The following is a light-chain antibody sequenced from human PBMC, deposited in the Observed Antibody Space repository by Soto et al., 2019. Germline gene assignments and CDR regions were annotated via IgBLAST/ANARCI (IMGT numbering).Light chain of an antibody. J-gene: IGLJ2*01. Sequence: QSALAQPASVSGSPGQSITISCSGTSSDVGGSNYVSWYQQHPDEAPKLMIYDVSYRPSGVSNRFSGSKSGNTASLTISGLQAGDEADYFCSSYTSSAPGVLFGGGTQLTVL. CDR2: DVS. V-gene: IGLV2-14*03. CDR3: SSYTSSAPGVL. CDR1: SSDVGGSNY.